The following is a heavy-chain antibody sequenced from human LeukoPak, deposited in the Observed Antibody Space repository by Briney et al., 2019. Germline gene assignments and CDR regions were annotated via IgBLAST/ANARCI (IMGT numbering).Heavy chain of an antibody. V-gene: IGHV4-30-4*08. CDR3: ARGYSRLPGSYYYFDY. D-gene: IGHD1-26*01. Sequence: PSETLSLTCTVSGGSISSADYCWSWIRQPPGKGLEWIGYIYYSGSPYYNPSFKSRVTISVDTSKNQFSLEMSSVTAADTAVYYCARGYSRLPGSYYYFDYWGQGALVTVSS. J-gene: IGHJ4*02. CDR2: IYYSGSP. CDR1: GGSISSADYC.